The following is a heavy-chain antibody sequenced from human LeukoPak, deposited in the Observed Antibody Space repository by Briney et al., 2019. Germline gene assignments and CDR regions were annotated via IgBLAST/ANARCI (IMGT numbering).Heavy chain of an antibody. J-gene: IGHJ4*02. CDR2: ITTDSAYI. D-gene: IGHD1-7*01. CDR3: ARARNCDY. Sequence: GGSLRLSCADSGFTFSSYKMVWVRQAPGKGLEWVSSITTDSAYIYYADSVKGRFTTSRDNAKNSLFLQMNSLRAEDTAVYYCARARNCDYWGQGTLVTVSS. CDR1: GFTFSSYK. V-gene: IGHV3-21*04.